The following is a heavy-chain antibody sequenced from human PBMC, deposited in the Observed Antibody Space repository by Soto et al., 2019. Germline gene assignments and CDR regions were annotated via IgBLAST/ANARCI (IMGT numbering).Heavy chain of an antibody. J-gene: IGHJ4*02. CDR3: ARAFFHSDSEGYYFEFDY. CDR2: IISNYEK. CDR1: GFSLSNTRMG. V-gene: IGHV2-26*01. Sequence: SGPTLVNPTETLTLTCSVSGFSLSNTRMGVSWIRQPPGNALEWLAHIISNYEKSYSTSLKSRLTIPKDTSKSQVVLTMTNMDPVDTARYYCARAFFHSDSEGYYFEFDYWGQGALVTVS. D-gene: IGHD3-22*01.